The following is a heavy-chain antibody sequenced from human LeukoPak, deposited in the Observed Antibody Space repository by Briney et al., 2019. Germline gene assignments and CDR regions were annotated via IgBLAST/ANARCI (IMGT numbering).Heavy chain of an antibody. Sequence: SETMSLSCTVSGGSISSGGYYWSWIRQPPGKGLEWIGYIYHSGSTYYNPSLKSRVTISVDRSKNQFSPKLSSVTAADTAVYYCARAYSGYDYVDYWGQGTLVTVSS. D-gene: IGHD5-12*01. V-gene: IGHV4-30-2*01. CDR2: IYHSGST. J-gene: IGHJ4*02. CDR3: ARAYSGYDYVDY. CDR1: GGSISSGGYY.